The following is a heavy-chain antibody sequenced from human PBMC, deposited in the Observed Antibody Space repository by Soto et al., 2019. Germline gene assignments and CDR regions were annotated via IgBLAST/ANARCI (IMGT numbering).Heavy chain of an antibody. CDR2: IKSKPDGGTT. J-gene: IGHJ4*02. CDR1: GFTFRNAL. V-gene: IGHV3-15*07. Sequence: PGESLKISCGGSGFTFRNALMNLVRQAPGKGLEWVGRIKSKPDGGTTDVAAPVKGRFTIPIDDSKNTLYLQRNSLKTEDTAVYYCTAHELARRTYWGQGTLVTVSS. CDR3: TAHELARRTY. D-gene: IGHD1-1*01.